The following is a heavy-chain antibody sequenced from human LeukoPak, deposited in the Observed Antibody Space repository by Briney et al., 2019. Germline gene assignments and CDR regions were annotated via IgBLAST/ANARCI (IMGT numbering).Heavy chain of an antibody. CDR3: ASNIPPSYSSSWTAIDAFDI. D-gene: IGHD6-13*01. CDR1: GGSISSYY. CDR2: IYYSGST. Sequence: SETLSLTCTVSGGSISSYYWSWIRQPPGKGLEWIGYIYYSGSTNYNPSLKSRVTISVDTSKNQFSLKLSSVTAADTAVYYCASNIPPSYSSSWTAIDAFDIWGQGTMVTVSS. V-gene: IGHV4-59*01. J-gene: IGHJ3*02.